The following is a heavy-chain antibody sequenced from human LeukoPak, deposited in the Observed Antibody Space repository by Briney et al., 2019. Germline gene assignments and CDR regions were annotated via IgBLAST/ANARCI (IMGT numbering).Heavy chain of an antibody. CDR1: GGSFSGYY. Sequence: SETLSLTRAVYGGSFSGYYWSWIRQPPGKGLEWIGEINHSGSTNYNPSLKSRVTISVDTSKNQFSLKLSSVTAADTAVYYCARGYCSSTSCYMRGKYFQHWGQGTLVTVSS. CDR2: INHSGST. J-gene: IGHJ1*01. CDR3: ARGYCSSTSCYMRGKYFQH. D-gene: IGHD2-2*02. V-gene: IGHV4-34*01.